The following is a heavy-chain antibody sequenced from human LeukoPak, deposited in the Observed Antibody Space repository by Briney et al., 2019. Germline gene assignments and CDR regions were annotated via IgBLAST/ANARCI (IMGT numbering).Heavy chain of an antibody. CDR1: GFTFSSYW. J-gene: IGHJ6*02. CDR3: TRNLMDYDVSTGLHHYYMDV. CDR2: INGDGRNI. V-gene: IGHV3-74*01. D-gene: IGHD3-9*01. Sequence: GGSLRLSCVASGFTFSSYWMHWVRQDPRKGLVWVSRINGDGRNINYADSVRGRFTISRNNAKNTLYLQMNTLRVEDTAVYYCTRNLMDYDVSTGLHHYYMDVWGQGTTVTVSS.